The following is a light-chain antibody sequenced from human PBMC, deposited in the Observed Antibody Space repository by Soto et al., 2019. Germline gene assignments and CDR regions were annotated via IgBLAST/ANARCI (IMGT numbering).Light chain of an antibody. Sequence: DIQMTQSPSSLSASVGERVTITCRASQSIRSYLNWYQQKPRKAPKLLIYAASSLQSGVPSRFSGSATATDFTLTISSLQPEDFASYYCQQSYSTPYTFVQGTKLEIK. CDR3: QQSYSTPYT. CDR2: AAS. V-gene: IGKV1-39*01. CDR1: QSIRSY. J-gene: IGKJ2*01.